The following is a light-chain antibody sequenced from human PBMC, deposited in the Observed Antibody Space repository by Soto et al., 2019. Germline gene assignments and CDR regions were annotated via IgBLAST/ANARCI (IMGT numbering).Light chain of an antibody. Sequence: QSVLTQPASVSGSPGQSITISCTGTSSDIGDSNYVSWYQQHPGKAPKLVIYDVSNRPSGVCNRFSGSKSANTASLTISGLQAEDEADYYCSSFRSSSTSYVFVNGTKVTVL. V-gene: IGLV2-14*03. CDR3: SSFRSSSTSYV. CDR1: SSDIGDSNY. J-gene: IGLJ1*01. CDR2: DVS.